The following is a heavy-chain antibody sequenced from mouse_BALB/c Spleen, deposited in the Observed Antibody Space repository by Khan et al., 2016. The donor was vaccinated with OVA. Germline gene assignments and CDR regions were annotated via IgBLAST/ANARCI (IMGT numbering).Heavy chain of an antibody. V-gene: IGHV3-2*02. D-gene: IGHD1-1*01. CDR3: ARVYGGDFDY. J-gene: IGHJ2*01. CDR1: GYSITSDYA. Sequence: DVKLQESGPGLVKPSQSLSLTCTVTGYSITSDYAWNWIRQFPGNKLEWMGFISYSGNTNYNQSLKSRASITRDTSKNQFFLHLNSVTTEDTATYYCARVYGGDFDYWGQGTTLTVSS. CDR2: ISYSGNT.